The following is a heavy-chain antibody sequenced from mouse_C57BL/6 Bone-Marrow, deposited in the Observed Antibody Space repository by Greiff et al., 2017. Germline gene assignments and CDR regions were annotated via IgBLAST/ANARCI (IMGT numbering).Heavy chain of an antibody. Sequence: QVQLQQPGAELVRPGTSVKLSCKASGYTFTSYWMHWVKQRPGQGLEWIGVIDPSDSYTNYNQQFKGKATLTVDTSSSTAYMQLSSLTSEDSAVYYCARYSSWFAYWGQGTLVTVSA. CDR1: GYTFTSYW. CDR3: ARYSSWFAY. V-gene: IGHV1-59*01. CDR2: IDPSDSYT. J-gene: IGHJ3*01.